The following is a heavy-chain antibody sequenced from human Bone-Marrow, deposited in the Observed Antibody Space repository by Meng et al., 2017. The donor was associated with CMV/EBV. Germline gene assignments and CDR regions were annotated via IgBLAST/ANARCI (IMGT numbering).Heavy chain of an antibody. D-gene: IGHD5-24*01. CDR2: INVSAKT. CDR3: ARAEMATENWFDP. CDR1: GGPRSNFH. J-gene: IGHJ5*02. Sequence: AIHGGPRSNFHWDWLRLTPGKGLERIGDINVSAKTAHKPSLKSRLTISLDTSKRQFSLKLTSVTAADTAVYYCARAEMATENWFDPWGQGTLVTVSS. V-gene: IGHV4-34*01.